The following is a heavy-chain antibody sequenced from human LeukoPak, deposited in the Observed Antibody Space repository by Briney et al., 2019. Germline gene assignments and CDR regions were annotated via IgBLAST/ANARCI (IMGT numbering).Heavy chain of an antibody. J-gene: IGHJ6*03. CDR3: ARRLYSSSWYGDYYYYMDV. D-gene: IGHD6-13*01. CDR2: MNPNSGNT. V-gene: IGHV1-8*03. CDR1: GYTFTSYD. Sequence: ASVKVSCKASGYTFTSYDINWVRQATGQGLEWMGWMNPNSGNTGYAQKFQGRVTITRNTSISTAYMELSSLRSEDTAVYYCARRLYSSSWYGDYYYYMDVWGKGTTVTVSS.